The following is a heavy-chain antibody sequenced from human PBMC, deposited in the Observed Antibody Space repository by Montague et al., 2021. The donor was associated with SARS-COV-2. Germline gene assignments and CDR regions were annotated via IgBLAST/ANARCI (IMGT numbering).Heavy chain of an antibody. CDR2: INHSGST. Sequence: SETLALTCAVYGASFNGYYWTWIRQPPGKGLEWIGEINHSGSTSYNPSLRSRVTISVDTSKNQFSLKRTSVTAADTAVYYCTRRLHGFNRHYFDYWGQGTLVTVSS. CDR3: TRRLHGFNRHYFDY. CDR1: GASFNGYY. J-gene: IGHJ4*02. D-gene: IGHD5-24*01. V-gene: IGHV4-34*01.